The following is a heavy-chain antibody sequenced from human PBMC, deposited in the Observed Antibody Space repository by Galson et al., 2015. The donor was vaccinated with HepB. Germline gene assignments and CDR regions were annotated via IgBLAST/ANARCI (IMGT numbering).Heavy chain of an antibody. Sequence: SLRLSCAASGFTFSDYFFSWVRQTPGKGLEWISFMTTTSYTRYADSAQGRFTISRDDARNSLYLQMNSLGVDDTAVYYCTRGASTGSYYEYWGHGTLVTVSS. V-gene: IGHV3-11*05. CDR2: MTTTSYT. CDR1: GFTFSDYF. J-gene: IGHJ4*01. D-gene: IGHD3-10*01. CDR3: TRGASTGSYYEY.